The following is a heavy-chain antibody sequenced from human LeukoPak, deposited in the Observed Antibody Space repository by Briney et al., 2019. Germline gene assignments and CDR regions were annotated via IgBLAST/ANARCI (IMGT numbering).Heavy chain of an antibody. D-gene: IGHD5-12*01. J-gene: IGHJ4*02. V-gene: IGHV4-31*03. CDR2: IYYSGST. CDR3: ARGPIESDSGYVLWLDY. CDR1: GGSISSGGYY. Sequence: SQTLSLTCTVSGGSISSGGYYWSWIRQHPGKGPEWIGYIYYSGSTYYNPSLKSRVTISVDTSKNQFSLKLSSVTAADTAVYYCARGPIESDSGYVLWLDYWGQGTLVTVSS.